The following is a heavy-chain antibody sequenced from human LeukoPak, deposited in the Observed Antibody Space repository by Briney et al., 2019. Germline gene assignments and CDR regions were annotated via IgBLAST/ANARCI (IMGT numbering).Heavy chain of an antibody. V-gene: IGHV5-51*01. CDR1: GYSFTSYW. J-gene: IGHJ3*02. CDR3: ARLRILGYYDSLDAFDI. CDR2: IYPGDSDT. D-gene: IGHD3-22*01. Sequence: KFGESLKISCKGSGYSFTSYWIGWVRQMPGKGLEWMGIIYPGDSDTRYSPSFQGQVTISADKSISTAYLQWSSLKASDTAMYYCARLRILGYYDSLDAFDIWGQGTMVTVSS.